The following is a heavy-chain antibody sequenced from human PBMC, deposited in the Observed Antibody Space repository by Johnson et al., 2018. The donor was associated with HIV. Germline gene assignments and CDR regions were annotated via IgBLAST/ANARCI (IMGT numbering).Heavy chain of an antibody. V-gene: IGHV3-30*02. CDR1: GFTFSSYG. D-gene: IGHD2-15*01. CDR3: AKEQLLRAFDI. J-gene: IGHJ3*02. CDR2: IRYDGSNK. Sequence: QVQLVESGGGVVQPGRSLRLSCAASGFTFSSYGMHWVRQAPGKGLEWVAFIRYDGSNKYYADSVKGRFTISRDNSKNTLYLQMNSLRAEDTAVYYCAKEQLLRAFDIWGQGTMVTVSS.